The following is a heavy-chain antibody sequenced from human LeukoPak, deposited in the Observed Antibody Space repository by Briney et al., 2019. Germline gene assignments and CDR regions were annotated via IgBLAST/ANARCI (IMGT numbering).Heavy chain of an antibody. D-gene: IGHD2-2*01. Sequence: SVKVSCKASGGTFSSYAISWVRQAPGQGLEWMGGIIPIFGTANYAQKFQGRVTITADESTSTAYMELSSLRSEDTAVYYCGHITPNQLLHDYWGQGTLVTVSS. J-gene: IGHJ4*02. CDR1: GGTFSSYA. CDR2: IIPIFGTA. CDR3: GHITPNQLLHDY. V-gene: IGHV1-69*01.